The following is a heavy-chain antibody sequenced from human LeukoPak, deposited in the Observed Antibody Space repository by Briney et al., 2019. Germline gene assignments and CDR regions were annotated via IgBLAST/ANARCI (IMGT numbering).Heavy chain of an antibody. J-gene: IGHJ4*02. V-gene: IGHV4-39*07. D-gene: IGHD3-22*01. CDR3: AREAYYYDSSGYFFDY. CDR2: MYYSGST. Sequence: PSETLSLTCSVSGDSISSSGHYWGWIRQPPGKGLEWIGSMYYSGSTYYNPSLKSRVTISVDTSKNQFSLKLSPVTAADTAVYYCAREAYYYDSSGYFFDYWGQGTLVTVSS. CDR1: GDSISSSGHY.